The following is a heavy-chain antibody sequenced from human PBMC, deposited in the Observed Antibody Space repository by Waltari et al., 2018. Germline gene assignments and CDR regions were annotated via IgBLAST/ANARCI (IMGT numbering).Heavy chain of an antibody. D-gene: IGHD2-15*01. J-gene: IGHJ6*02. V-gene: IGHV1-24*01. CDR3: ATDGSDCSGGSCYYYYYGMDV. CDR2: FDPEDGET. Sequence: QVQLVQSGAEVKKPGASVKVSCKVSGYTLTELSMHWVRQAPGKGLAWMGGFDPEDGETIYAQKFQGRVTMTEDTSTDTAYMELSSLRSEDTAVYYCATDGSDCSGGSCYYYYYGMDVWGQGTTVTVSS. CDR1: GYTLTELS.